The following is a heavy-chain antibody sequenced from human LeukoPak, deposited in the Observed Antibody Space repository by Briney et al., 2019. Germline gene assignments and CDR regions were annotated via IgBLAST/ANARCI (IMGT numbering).Heavy chain of an antibody. CDR2: INHSGST. V-gene: IGHV4-34*01. J-gene: IGHJ6*02. CDR1: GGSFSGYY. Sequence: PSETLSLTCAVYGGSFSGYYWSWIRQPPGKGLEWIGEINHSGSTNYNPSLKSRVTISVDRSKNQFSLKLSSVTAADTAVYYCARRGAAYYYGMDVWGQGTTVTVSS. CDR3: ARRGAAYYYGMDV. D-gene: IGHD4/OR15-4a*01.